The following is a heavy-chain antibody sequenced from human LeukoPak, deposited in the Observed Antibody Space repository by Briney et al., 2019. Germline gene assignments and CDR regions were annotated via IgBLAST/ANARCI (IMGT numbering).Heavy chain of an antibody. D-gene: IGHD5-18*01. J-gene: IGHJ4*02. CDR1: GFTVSSND. V-gene: IGHV3-66*01. CDR2: IYSGGST. Sequence: PGGCLSLSCAASGFTVSSNDMSWVRLAPGKGLEWVSVIYSGGSTYYADSVKGRFTISRDNSKNTLYLQMNSLRAEDTAVYYCARELWRYSYGGIDYWGQGTLVTVS. CDR3: ARELWRYSYGGIDY.